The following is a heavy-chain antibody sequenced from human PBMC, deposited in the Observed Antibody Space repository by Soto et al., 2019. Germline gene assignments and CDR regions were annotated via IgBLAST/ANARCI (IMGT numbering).Heavy chain of an antibody. Sequence: QVQLVQSGPEVKKPGASVKVSCKASGYTFTTYGISWVRQAPGQGLEWMGWISPYNGDTHYAEKFKGRITMTTYTSATSAYMELRALSSDDRAVYFCARALTIAQYYYYMDVWGKGTTVTVSS. CDR3: ARALTIAQYYYYMDV. CDR1: GYTFTTYG. V-gene: IGHV1-18*01. J-gene: IGHJ6*03. D-gene: IGHD2-21*01. CDR2: ISPYNGDT.